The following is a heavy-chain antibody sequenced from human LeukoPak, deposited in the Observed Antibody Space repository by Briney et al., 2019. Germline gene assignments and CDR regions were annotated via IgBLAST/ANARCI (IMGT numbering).Heavy chain of an antibody. CDR2: ISYDGSNK. D-gene: IGHD6-19*01. V-gene: IGHV3-30-3*01. CDR1: GFTLGSYA. Sequence: GGSLRLAWAASGFTLGSYAMHWVRQAPGEGLEWVAVISYDGSNKYYADSVKGRFTISRDNSKNTLYLQMNSLRAEDTAVYYCARDPPNSSGWYSHFDYWGQGTLVTVSS. J-gene: IGHJ4*02. CDR3: ARDPPNSSGWYSHFDY.